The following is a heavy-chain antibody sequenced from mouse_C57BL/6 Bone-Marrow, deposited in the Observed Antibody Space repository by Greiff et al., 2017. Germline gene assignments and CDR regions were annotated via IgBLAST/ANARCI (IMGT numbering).Heavy chain of an antibody. CDR1: GYTFTDYY. CDR3: ARLVAPFYAVDY. Sequence: VQLQQSGPELVKPGASVKISCKASGYTFTDYYMNWVKQSHGKSLEWIGDINPNNGGTSYNQKFKGKATLTVDKSSSTAYMELRSLTSEDSAVYYCARLVAPFYAVDYWGQGTSVTVSS. CDR2: INPNNGGT. D-gene: IGHD1-1*01. V-gene: IGHV1-26*01. J-gene: IGHJ4*01.